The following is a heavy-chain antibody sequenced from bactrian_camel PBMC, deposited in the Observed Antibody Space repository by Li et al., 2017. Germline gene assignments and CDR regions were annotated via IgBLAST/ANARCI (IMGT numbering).Heavy chain of an antibody. D-gene: IGHD1*01. V-gene: IGHV3S55*01. Sequence: VQLVESGGGSVQAGGSLRLSCTASGFSFDDTDMAWYRQAPGNECELVSSISSDGSTYYKDSAKGRFTISQDSAKNILYLQMSSLKPEDTAMYYCAARSVGWCTLFEHWLAKRAYTPGGYFANWGQGTQVTVS. CDR3: AARSVGWCTLFEHWLAKRAYTPGGYFAN. J-gene: IGHJ6*01. CDR1: GFSFDDTD. CDR2: ISSDGST.